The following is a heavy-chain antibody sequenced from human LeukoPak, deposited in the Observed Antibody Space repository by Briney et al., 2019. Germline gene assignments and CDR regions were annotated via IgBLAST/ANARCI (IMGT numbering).Heavy chain of an antibody. J-gene: IGHJ4*02. CDR1: GNYW. Sequence: GGSLRLSCAASGNYWMHWVRQAPGKGLVWVSHINSDGSWTSYADSVKGRFTISKDNAKNTVYLQMNNLRAEDTAVYYCARDIVPAVAGIDYWGQGTLVTVSS. V-gene: IGHV3-74*01. CDR3: ARDIVPAVAGIDY. D-gene: IGHD6-19*01. CDR2: INSDGSWT.